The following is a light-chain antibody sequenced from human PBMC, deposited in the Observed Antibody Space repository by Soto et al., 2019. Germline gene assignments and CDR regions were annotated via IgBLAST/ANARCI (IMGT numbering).Light chain of an antibody. CDR1: FSNIGSNF. Sequence: QSVLTQPPSASGTSGQTVTISCSGRFSNIGSNFIYWYQQLPGTAPKLLIYRNNERPPGVPDQFSASKSGTSASLAISGLRSEDEADYHCAAWDDSLSGVVFGGGTKLTVL. CDR2: RNN. V-gene: IGLV1-47*01. CDR3: AAWDDSLSGVV. J-gene: IGLJ3*02.